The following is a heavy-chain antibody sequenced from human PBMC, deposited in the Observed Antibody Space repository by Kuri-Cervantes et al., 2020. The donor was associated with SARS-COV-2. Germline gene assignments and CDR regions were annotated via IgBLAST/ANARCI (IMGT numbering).Heavy chain of an antibody. D-gene: IGHD4-17*01. CDR3: ARDSYGDIYYYYGMDV. CDR1: GFTVSSNY. J-gene: IGHJ6*02. V-gene: IGHV3-66*01. CDR2: IYSGGST. Sequence: GGSLRLSCAASGFTVSSNYMSWVRQAPGKVLEWVSVIYSGGSTYYADSVKGRFTISRDNSKNTLYLQMNSLRAEDTAVYYCARDSYGDIYYYYGMDVWGQGTTVTVSS.